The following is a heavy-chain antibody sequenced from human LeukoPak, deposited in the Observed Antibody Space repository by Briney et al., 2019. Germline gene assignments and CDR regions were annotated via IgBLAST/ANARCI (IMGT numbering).Heavy chain of an antibody. CDR1: GFTLKTYS. CDR2: ISSSSSYI. V-gene: IGHV3-21*01. D-gene: IGHD4-17*01. CDR3: ARERMTTVTTSFDY. Sequence: AGGSLRLSCAASGFTLKTYSMNWVRQAPGKGLQWVSSISSSSSYIYYADSVKGRFTISRDNAKNSLYLQMNSLRAEDTAVYYCARERMTTVTTSFDYWGQGTLVTVSS. J-gene: IGHJ4*02.